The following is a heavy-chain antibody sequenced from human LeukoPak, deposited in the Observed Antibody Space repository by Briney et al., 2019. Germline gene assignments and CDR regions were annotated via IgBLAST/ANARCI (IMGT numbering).Heavy chain of an antibody. CDR1: GGSIGSYY. V-gene: IGHV4-59*08. CDR2: IYDSGST. CDR3: ARLDRGSSYNSDY. D-gene: IGHD1-26*01. Sequence: PSETLSLTCTVSGGSIGSYYWNWIRQPPGKGLEWIGYIYDSGSTNYNPSLKGRVTISVDMSKNQFSLKLSSVTAADTAVYYCARLDRGSSYNSDYWGQGTLVTVSS. J-gene: IGHJ4*02.